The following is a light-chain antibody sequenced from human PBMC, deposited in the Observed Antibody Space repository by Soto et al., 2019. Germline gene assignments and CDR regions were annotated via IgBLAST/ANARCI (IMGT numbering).Light chain of an antibody. Sequence: QSALTQPASVSGSPGQSITISCTGTSSDVGSYNLVSWYQQHPGKAPKLMIYEGSKRPSGVSNRFSGSKSGNTASLTISRLHSDYEPDYSCCSYAGSSPYVFGTGTKLTVL. CDR2: EGS. J-gene: IGLJ1*01. CDR3: CSYAGSSPYV. V-gene: IGLV2-23*01. CDR1: SSDVGSYNL.